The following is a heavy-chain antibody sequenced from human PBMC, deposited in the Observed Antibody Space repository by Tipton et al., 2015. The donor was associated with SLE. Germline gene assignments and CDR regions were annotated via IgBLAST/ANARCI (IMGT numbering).Heavy chain of an antibody. CDR2: IFYTGST. Sequence: LRLSCTVSGGSISSDYWTWIRQPPGKGLEWIGSIFYTGSTTYNPSLKSRLTMSVDTPKNQFSLKLTSVTAADTAVYYCARISVATTMAQRVDYGMDVWGQGTTVTVSS. D-gene: IGHD5-18*01. CDR3: ARISVATTMAQRVDYGMDV. V-gene: IGHV4-59*01. CDR1: GGSISSDY. J-gene: IGHJ6*02.